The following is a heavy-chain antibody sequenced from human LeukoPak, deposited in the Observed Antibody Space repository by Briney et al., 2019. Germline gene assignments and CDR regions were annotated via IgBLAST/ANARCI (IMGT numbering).Heavy chain of an antibody. CDR2: VYTTGST. J-gene: IGHJ4*02. V-gene: IGHV4-61*02. D-gene: IGHD1-7*01. CDR1: GGSISSGSYY. Sequence: SQTLSLTCTVSGGSISSGSYYWSWIRQPAGKGLEWIGRVYTTGSTNYNPSLKSRVTISLDTSKNQFSLKLSSVTAADTAVYYCARGYDWNYISAHWGQGTLVTVSS. CDR3: ARGYDWNYISAH.